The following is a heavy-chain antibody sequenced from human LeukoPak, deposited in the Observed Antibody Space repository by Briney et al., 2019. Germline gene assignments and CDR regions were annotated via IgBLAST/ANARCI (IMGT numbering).Heavy chain of an antibody. CDR2: IKQDGSEK. Sequence: GGSLRLSCAASGFTFSNSWMSWVRQAPGKGLEWVANIKQDGSEKYYVDSVKGRFTISRDNAKNSLYLQMNSLRAEDTAVYYCARDVYNMGDYWGQGTLVTVSS. D-gene: IGHD1-1*01. CDR3: ARDVYNMGDY. V-gene: IGHV3-7*01. J-gene: IGHJ4*02. CDR1: GFTFSNSW.